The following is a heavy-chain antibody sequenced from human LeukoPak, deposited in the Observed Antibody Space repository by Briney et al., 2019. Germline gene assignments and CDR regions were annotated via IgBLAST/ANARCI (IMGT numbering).Heavy chain of an antibody. Sequence: GGSLRPSCAASGFTFSNYAMTWVRQAPGKGLEWVSTISISGSSTYYADSVKGRFTISRDNSKNTLYLQMNSLRAEDTAVYYCAKDPMVREFDYWGQGTLVTVSS. CDR1: GFTFSNYA. CDR2: ISISGSST. D-gene: IGHD3-10*01. J-gene: IGHJ4*02. CDR3: AKDPMVREFDY. V-gene: IGHV3-23*01.